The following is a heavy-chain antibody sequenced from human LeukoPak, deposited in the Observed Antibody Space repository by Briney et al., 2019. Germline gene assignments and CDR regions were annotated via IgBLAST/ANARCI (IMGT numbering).Heavy chain of an antibody. J-gene: IGHJ4*02. CDR3: ARGGSGSPFDY. V-gene: IGHV1-46*01. Sequence: APVKVSCKASGYTFTSYYMHWVRQAPRQGLEWMGIINPSGGSTSYAQKFQGRVTMTRDMSTSTVYMELSSLRSEDTAVYYCARGGSGSPFDYWGQGTLVTVSS. D-gene: IGHD3-10*01. CDR2: INPSGGST. CDR1: GYTFTSYY.